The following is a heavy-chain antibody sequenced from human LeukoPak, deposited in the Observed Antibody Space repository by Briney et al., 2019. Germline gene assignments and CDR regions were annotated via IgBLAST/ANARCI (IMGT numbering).Heavy chain of an antibody. CDR2: IKQDGSEK. CDR3: ARPTYSSSSYPY. J-gene: IGHJ4*02. V-gene: IGHV3-7*01. CDR1: GFTLSGYW. Sequence: GGSLRLSCAAPGFTLSGYWMSWVRPAPGEGVGGVANIKQDGSEKYYVDSVEGRFTISRDNAKNSLYLQMNSLRAEDTAVYYCARPTYSSSSYPYWGQGTLVTVSS. D-gene: IGHD6-6*01.